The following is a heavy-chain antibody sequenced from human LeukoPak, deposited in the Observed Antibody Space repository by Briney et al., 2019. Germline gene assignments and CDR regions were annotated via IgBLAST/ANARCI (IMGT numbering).Heavy chain of an antibody. CDR1: GYTFTDNY. J-gene: IGHJ5*02. Sequence: ASVKVSCKASGYTFTDNYMHWVRQAPGQGLEWMGWINPNNGNTNYAQKLQGRVTMTTDTSTSTAYMELRSLRSDDTAVYYCARGFQTIVVVPAALDWFDPWGQGTLVTVSS. CDR2: INPNNGNT. CDR3: ARGFQTIVVVPAALDWFDP. D-gene: IGHD2-2*01. V-gene: IGHV1-18*04.